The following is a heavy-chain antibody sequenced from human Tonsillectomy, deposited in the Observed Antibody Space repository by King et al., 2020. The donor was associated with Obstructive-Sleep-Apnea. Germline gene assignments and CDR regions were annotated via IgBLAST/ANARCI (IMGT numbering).Heavy chain of an antibody. CDR3: SSGGLY. CDR2: ISDDVTNK. CDR1: GFTFKTYH. Sequence: VQLVESGGGVVQPGRSLRLSCVASGFTFKTYHMHWFRQAPGKGLEWVGVISDDVTNKIYGDSVKGRFTISRDNSNNTLSLQMNSLRAEDTAVYYCSSGGLYWGQGSLVIVSS. J-gene: IGHJ4*02. D-gene: IGHD3-16*01. V-gene: IGHV3-30-3*01.